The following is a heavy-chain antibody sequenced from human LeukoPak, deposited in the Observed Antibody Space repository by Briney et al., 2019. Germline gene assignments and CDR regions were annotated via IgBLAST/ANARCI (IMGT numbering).Heavy chain of an antibody. D-gene: IGHD3-16*01. J-gene: IGHJ4*02. Sequence: PSETLSLTCTVSGDSISSYHWSWIRQPPGKGLEWIGYISYSGSTNYNPSLKSRVTIPVDTSKNQFSLKLSSVTAADTAVYYCARVGRGDHTWGSYYYDHWGQGTLVTVSS. CDR3: ARVGRGDHTWGSYYYDH. CDR2: ISYSGST. CDR1: GDSISSYH. V-gene: IGHV4-59*01.